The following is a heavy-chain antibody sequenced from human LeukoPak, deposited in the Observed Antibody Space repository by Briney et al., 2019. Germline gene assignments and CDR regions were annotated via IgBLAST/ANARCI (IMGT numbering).Heavy chain of an antibody. J-gene: IGHJ4*02. CDR1: GYTFTSYG. Sequence: ASVTVSCKASGYTFTSYGISWVRQAPGQGLEWMGWISAYNGNTNYAQKLQGRVTMTTDTSTSTAYMELRSVRSDDTAVYYCARDLPPIYCSSTSCYGGLDYWGQGTLVTVSS. D-gene: IGHD2-2*01. CDR3: ARDLPPIYCSSTSCYGGLDY. V-gene: IGHV1-18*01. CDR2: ISAYNGNT.